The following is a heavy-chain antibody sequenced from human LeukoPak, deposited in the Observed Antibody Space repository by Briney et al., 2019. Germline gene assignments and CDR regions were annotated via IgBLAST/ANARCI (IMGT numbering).Heavy chain of an antibody. CDR1: GDSISSYY. D-gene: IGHD3-22*01. CDR2: IYTSGTT. J-gene: IGHJ4*02. CDR3: ARVVPSSGYYRTGPFDY. Sequence: PSETLSLTCSVSGDSISSYYWSWFRQPPGKGLEWVGYIYTSGTTDYNPSLKSRVTISVDASKNQFSLKLTSVTTADTAVYYCARVVPSSGYYRTGPFDYWGQGTLVTVSS. V-gene: IGHV4-4*09.